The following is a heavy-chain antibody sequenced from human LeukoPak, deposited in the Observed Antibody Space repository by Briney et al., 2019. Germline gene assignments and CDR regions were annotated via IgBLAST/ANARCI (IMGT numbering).Heavy chain of an antibody. J-gene: IGHJ4*02. CDR3: ARDRDPIYDSSGYYLDY. Sequence: GGSLRLSCAASGFTVSSNYMSWVRQAPGKGLEWVSVIYSGGSTYYADSVKGRFTISRDNSKNTLYLQMNSLRAEDTAVYYCARDRDPIYDSSGYYLDYWGQGTLVTVSS. V-gene: IGHV3-66*01. D-gene: IGHD3-22*01. CDR2: IYSGGST. CDR1: GFTVSSNY.